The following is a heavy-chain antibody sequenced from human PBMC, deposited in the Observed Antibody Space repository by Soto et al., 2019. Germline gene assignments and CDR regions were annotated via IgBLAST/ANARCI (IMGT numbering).Heavy chain of an antibody. D-gene: IGHD3-10*02. CDR3: ARDMLGPRAFDY. CDR1: GFTFSSHW. CDR2: ISTDGSRT. Sequence: VQLMESGGGIVQPGGSLRLSCSVSGFTFSSHWMHWVRQAPGKGLVWVSRISTDGSRTTYADSVKGRVTISRDNAKNTLYLDMSSLRAEDTAVYYCARDMLGPRAFDYWGQGTLVTVSS. J-gene: IGHJ4*02. V-gene: IGHV3-74*01.